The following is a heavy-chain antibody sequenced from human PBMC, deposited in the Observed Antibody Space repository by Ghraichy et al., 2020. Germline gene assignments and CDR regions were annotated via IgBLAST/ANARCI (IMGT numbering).Heavy chain of an antibody. CDR2: INHSGST. Sequence: ESLNISCAVYGGSFSGYYWSWIRQPPGKGLEWIGEINHSGSTNYNPSLKSRVTISVDTSKNQFSLKRSSVTAADTAVYYCARQKRYLAAAGKGAFDYWGQGTLVTVSS. V-gene: IGHV4-34*01. J-gene: IGHJ4*02. CDR3: ARQKRYLAAAGKGAFDY. D-gene: IGHD6-13*01. CDR1: GGSFSGYY.